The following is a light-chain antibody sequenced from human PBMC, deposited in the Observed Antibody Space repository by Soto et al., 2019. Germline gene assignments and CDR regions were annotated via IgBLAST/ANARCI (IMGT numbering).Light chain of an antibody. Sequence: IVLTECLSPQSLSPGERATLYCRASQRISGYLGWYQQKPGQAPRLLIYDASNRATGIPVRFSGSGSVTDYTLTITNLEPEDFAIYYSQQRSNWPWTFGQGTKVDIK. J-gene: IGKJ1*01. V-gene: IGKV3-11*01. CDR2: DAS. CDR1: QRISGY. CDR3: QQRSNWPWT.